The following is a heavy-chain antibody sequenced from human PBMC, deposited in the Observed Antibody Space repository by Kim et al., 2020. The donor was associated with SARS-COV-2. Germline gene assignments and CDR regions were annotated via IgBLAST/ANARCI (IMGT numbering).Heavy chain of an antibody. CDR1: GYSVTNFG. CDR2: INIGNGNT. D-gene: IGHD2-21*01. V-gene: IGHV1-3*04. CDR3: GTNSVPRGVY. Sequence: ASVKVSCKPSGYSVTNFGLHWVRQAPGQGFEWMGWINIGNGNTKYSQKFQDRVTITRDSSASTSYMEVYNLRSEDTAVYYCGTNSVPRGVYWGQGTLVTVSS. J-gene: IGHJ4*02.